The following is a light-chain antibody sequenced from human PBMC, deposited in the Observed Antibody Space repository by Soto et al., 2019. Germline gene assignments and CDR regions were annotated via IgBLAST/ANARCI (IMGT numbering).Light chain of an antibody. Sequence: EVVMTQSPATLSVSPGERATLSCRASQSVSINLAWYQQKLGQAPRLVIYGASTGATGIPARFNGSGSGTDFTLTISSLESEDFALYYCQQYNIWPLTFGGGTQLEIK. CDR3: QQYNIWPLT. J-gene: IGKJ4*01. V-gene: IGKV3-15*01. CDR1: QSVSIN. CDR2: GAS.